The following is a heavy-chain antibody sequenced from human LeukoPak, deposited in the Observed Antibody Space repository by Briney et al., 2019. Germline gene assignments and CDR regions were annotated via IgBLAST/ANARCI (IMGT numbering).Heavy chain of an antibody. Sequence: GGSLRLSCAASGFTFSDYGLNWVRQAPGKGLEWVSHISSSGSAKYYADSVKGRFTISRDNAKNSLYLQMNSLRDEDTAVFYCASGSGHWGQGTLVTVSS. CDR3: ASGSGH. V-gene: IGHV3-48*02. CDR2: ISSSGSAK. CDR1: GFTFSDYG. D-gene: IGHD2-2*03. J-gene: IGHJ4*02.